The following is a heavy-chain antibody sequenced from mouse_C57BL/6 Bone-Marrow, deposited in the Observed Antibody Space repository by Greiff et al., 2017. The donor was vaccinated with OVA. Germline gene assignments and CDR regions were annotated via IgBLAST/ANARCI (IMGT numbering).Heavy chain of an antibody. D-gene: IGHD2-12*01. Sequence: EVQLQQSVAELVRPGASVKLSCTASGFNIKNTYMHWVKQRPEQGLEWIGRIDPANGNTKYAPKFQGKVTITADTSSNPVYLQLSSLTSEDTAIYYCASQSLRRTRYAMDYWGQGTAVSVTS. CDR3: ASQSLRRTRYAMDY. J-gene: IGHJ4*01. CDR2: IDPANGNT. CDR1: GFNIKNTY. V-gene: IGHV14-3*01.